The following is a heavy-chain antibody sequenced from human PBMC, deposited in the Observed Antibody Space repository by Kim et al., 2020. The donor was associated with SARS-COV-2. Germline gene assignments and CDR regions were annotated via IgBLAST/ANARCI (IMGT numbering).Heavy chain of an antibody. V-gene: IGHV2-70*01. D-gene: IGHD1-20*01. Sequence: YSTSLKTRLTISKDTSKNQVVLTMTNMDPVDTATYYCARSITRGHRDFDYWGQGTLVTVSS. J-gene: IGHJ4*02. CDR3: ARSITRGHRDFDY.